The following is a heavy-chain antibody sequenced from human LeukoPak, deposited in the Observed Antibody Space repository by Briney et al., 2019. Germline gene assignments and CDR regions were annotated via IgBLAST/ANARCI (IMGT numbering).Heavy chain of an antibody. CDR3: ARDSRITMIMGYEDY. CDR1: GFTFSSSA. D-gene: IGHD3-22*01. V-gene: IGHV3-23*01. CDR2: ISDNGYDT. J-gene: IGHJ4*02. Sequence: PGASLILSCAASGFTFSSSAMTCVRQAPGKGLEWVSAISDNGYDTFYADSVKGRFTISRDNSKNAVYLQMNSLRAEDTAIYYCARDSRITMIMGYEDYWGQGTLVTVSS.